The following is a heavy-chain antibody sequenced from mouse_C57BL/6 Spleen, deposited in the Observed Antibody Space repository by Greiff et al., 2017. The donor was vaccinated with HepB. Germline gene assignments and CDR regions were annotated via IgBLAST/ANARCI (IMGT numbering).Heavy chain of an antibody. CDR3: TREVYYGNYEGYFDV. CDR1: GYTFTSYW. J-gene: IGHJ1*03. Sequence: EVQLQQSGTVLARPGASVKMSCKTSGYTFTSYWMHWVKQRPGQGLEWIGAIYPGNSDTSYNQKFKGKAKLTAVTSASTAYMELSSLTNDDSAVYYCTREVYYGNYEGYFDVWGTGTTVTVSS. D-gene: IGHD2-1*01. CDR2: IYPGNSDT. V-gene: IGHV1-5*01.